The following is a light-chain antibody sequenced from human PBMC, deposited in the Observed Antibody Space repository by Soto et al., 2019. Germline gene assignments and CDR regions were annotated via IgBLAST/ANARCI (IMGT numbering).Light chain of an antibody. CDR2: DVT. Sequence: QSALTKPASVSGSPGQSITISCTGTSSDVGGYNYVSWYQQHPGKAPKFIIYDVTNRPSGVSNRFSGSKSGNTASLTISGLQAEDEADYYCTSYTSSTLYVFGTGTKLTVL. CDR1: SSDVGGYNY. J-gene: IGLJ1*01. V-gene: IGLV2-14*03. CDR3: TSYTSSTLYV.